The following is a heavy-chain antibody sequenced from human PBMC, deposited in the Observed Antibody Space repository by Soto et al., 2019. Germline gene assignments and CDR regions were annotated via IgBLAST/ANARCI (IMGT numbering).Heavy chain of an antibody. CDR3: ARDRLAFRVRGVIIPLFDY. CDR2: IYNSGST. Sequence: SETLSLTCTVSGGSISSSSYYWGWIRQPPGKGLEWIGSIYNSGSTYYNPSLKSRVTIPVDTSKNPFSLKLSSVTAADTAVYYCARDRLAFRVRGVIIPLFDYWGQGTLVTVSS. J-gene: IGHJ4*02. V-gene: IGHV4-39*07. CDR1: GGSISSSSYY. D-gene: IGHD3-10*01.